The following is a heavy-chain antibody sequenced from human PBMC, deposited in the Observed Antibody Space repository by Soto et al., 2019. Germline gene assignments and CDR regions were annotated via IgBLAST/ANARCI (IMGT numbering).Heavy chain of an antibody. CDR3: ATILGPSKDCSSTSCYRFGFDP. Sequence: VKVSCKVSGYTLTELSMHWVRQAPGKGLEWMGGFDPEDGETIYAQKFQGRVTMTEDTSTDTAYMELSSLRSEDTAVYYCATILGPSKDCSSTSCYRFGFDPWGQGTLVTVSS. D-gene: IGHD2-2*01. V-gene: IGHV1-24*01. CDR1: GYTLTELS. J-gene: IGHJ5*02. CDR2: FDPEDGET.